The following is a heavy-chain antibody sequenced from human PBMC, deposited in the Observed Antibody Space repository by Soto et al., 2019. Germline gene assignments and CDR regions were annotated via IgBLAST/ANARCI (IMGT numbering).Heavy chain of an antibody. Sequence: PSPTLSLTCAISGDSDSSNSAAWNWIRQSPSRGLEWLGRTYYRSKWYNDYAVSVKSRITINPDTSKNQFSLQLNSVTPEDTAVYYCARGRVVGAASVSLDYWGQGTLVTVSS. V-gene: IGHV6-1*01. CDR1: GDSDSSNSAA. D-gene: IGHD1-26*01. J-gene: IGHJ4*02. CDR2: TYYRSKWYN. CDR3: ARGRVVGAASVSLDY.